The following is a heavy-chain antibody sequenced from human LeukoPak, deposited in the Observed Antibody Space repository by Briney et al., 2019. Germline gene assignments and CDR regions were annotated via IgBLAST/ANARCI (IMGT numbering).Heavy chain of an antibody. CDR2: IHYTGST. J-gene: IGHJ4*02. V-gene: IGHV4-31*03. CDR1: GASISSGTYY. CDR3: AREGLGAAMEY. Sequence: SETLSLTCTVSGASISSGTYYWSWIRQHPGKGPEWIGYIHYTGSTYYNPSLESRVTMSVYRSENQFSLNLSAVSAADTAVYYCAREGLGAAMEYWGQGKLVFVSS. D-gene: IGHD2-2*01.